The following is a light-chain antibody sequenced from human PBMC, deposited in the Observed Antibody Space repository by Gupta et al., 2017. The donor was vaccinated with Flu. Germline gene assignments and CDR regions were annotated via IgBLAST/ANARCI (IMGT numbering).Light chain of an antibody. CDR3: QEDRGASWT. J-gene: IGKJ1*01. CDR1: QSVLYSSNNKNC. Sequence: DIVMTQSPDSLAVSLGERATINCKSSQSVLYSSNNKNCLSWYQQKPGQPPKLLIYWASTRESGVPDRFSGSGSGTDFTLTISSLQAEDVAVYYCQEDRGASWTFGQGTKVEIK. V-gene: IGKV4-1*01. CDR2: WAS.